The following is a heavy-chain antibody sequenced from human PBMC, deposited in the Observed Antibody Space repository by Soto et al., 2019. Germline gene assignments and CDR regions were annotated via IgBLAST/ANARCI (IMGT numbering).Heavy chain of an antibody. CDR1: GGSISISNW. D-gene: IGHD2-15*01. V-gene: IGHV4-4*02. CDR3: ARADYRGASCYSVDI. Sequence: PSETLSLTCAVSGGSISISNWWSWVRQPPGKGLEWIGEIYHSGSTNYNPSLKNRVTISVDKSKNQFSLKLSSVTAADTAVYYCARADYRGASCYSVDISGQGTMVTVSS. CDR2: IYHSGST. J-gene: IGHJ3*02.